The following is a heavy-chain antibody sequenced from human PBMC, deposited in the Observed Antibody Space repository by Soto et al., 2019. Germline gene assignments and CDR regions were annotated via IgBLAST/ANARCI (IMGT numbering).Heavy chain of an antibody. CDR3: ARGYGDYYYYGMDV. Sequence: GGSLRLSCAASVFTFSSYAMHWVRQAPGKGLEWVAVISYDGSNKYYADSVKGRFTISRDNAKNSLYLQMNSLRAEDTAVYYCARGYGDYYYYGMDVWGQGTTVTVSS. CDR2: ISYDGSNK. J-gene: IGHJ6*02. CDR1: VFTFSSYA. D-gene: IGHD4-17*01. V-gene: IGHV3-30-3*01.